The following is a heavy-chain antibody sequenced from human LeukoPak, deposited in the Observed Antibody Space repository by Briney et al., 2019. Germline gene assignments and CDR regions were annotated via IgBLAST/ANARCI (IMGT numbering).Heavy chain of an antibody. CDR3: ARDMKDGYIDY. V-gene: IGHV4-59*11. Sequence: PSETLSLTCTVSGGSISSHYWSWIRQPPGKGLEWIGYIYYSGSTNYNPSLKSRVTISVDTSKNQFFLKLSSVTAADTAVYYCARDMKDGYIDYWGQGTLVTVSS. D-gene: IGHD2-15*01. CDR2: IYYSGST. J-gene: IGHJ4*02. CDR1: GGSISSHY.